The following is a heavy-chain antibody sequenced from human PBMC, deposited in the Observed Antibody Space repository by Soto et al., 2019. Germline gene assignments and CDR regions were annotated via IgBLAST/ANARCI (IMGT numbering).Heavy chain of an antibody. CDR3: ARVWGGAFDI. CDR1: GGSISSYY. Sequence: QVQLQESGPGLVKPSETLSLTCTVSGGSISSYYWSWIRQPPGKGLEWIGYIYYSGSTNYNPSLKSRVHLSVATSKNQSALKLSSVTAAATAVYYCARVWGGAFDIWGPGTMVTVSS. V-gene: IGHV4-59*01. CDR2: IYYSGST. D-gene: IGHD3-10*01. J-gene: IGHJ3*02.